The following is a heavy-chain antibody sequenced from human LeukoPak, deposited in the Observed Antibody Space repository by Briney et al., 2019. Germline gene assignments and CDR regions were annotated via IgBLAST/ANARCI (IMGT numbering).Heavy chain of an antibody. V-gene: IGHV4-31*03. J-gene: IGHJ5*02. D-gene: IGHD3-9*01. CDR2: IYYSGST. CDR1: GGSISSGGYY. CDR3: AREERDYDILTGYLGVGRFGFDP. Sequence: SETLSLTCTVSGGSISSGGYYWSWIRQHPGKGLEWIGYIYYSGSTYYNPSLKSRVTISVDASKNQFSLKLSSVTAADTAVYYCAREERDYDILTGYLGVGRFGFDPWGQGTLVTVSS.